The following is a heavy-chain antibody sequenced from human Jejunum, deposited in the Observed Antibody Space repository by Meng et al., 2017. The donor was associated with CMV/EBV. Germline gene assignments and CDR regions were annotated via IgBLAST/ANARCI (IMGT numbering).Heavy chain of an antibody. D-gene: IGHD1-26*01. CDR3: VRGPGASTREGFDY. CDR1: GGSVNNYY. Sequence: QVALQESGPGLVKPSETLSLTCTVSGGSVNNYYWSWIRQSAGKGLEWIGRFYSSDTYNYHPSLDSRVTMSLDTSKNQFSLNLRSVTAADTATYYCVRGPGASTREGFDYWGLGTLVTVSS. CDR2: FYSSDTY. J-gene: IGHJ4*02. V-gene: IGHV4-4*07.